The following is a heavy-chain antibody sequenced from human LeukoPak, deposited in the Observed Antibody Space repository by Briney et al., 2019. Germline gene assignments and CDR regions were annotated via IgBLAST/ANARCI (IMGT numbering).Heavy chain of an antibody. J-gene: IGHJ3*02. CDR3: ARGELRYFGLGDAFDI. V-gene: IGHV3-30*04. D-gene: IGHD3-9*01. CDR2: ISYDGSNK. Sequence: PGGSLRLSCAASGFTFSSYAMHWVRQAPGKGLEWVAVISYDGSNKYYADSVKGRFTISRDNSKNTLYLQMNSLRAEDTAVYYCARGELRYFGLGDAFDIWGQRTMVSVSS. CDR1: GFTFSSYA.